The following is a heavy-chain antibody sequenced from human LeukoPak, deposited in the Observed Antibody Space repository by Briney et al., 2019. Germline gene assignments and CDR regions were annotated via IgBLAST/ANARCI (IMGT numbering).Heavy chain of an antibody. Sequence: PGGSLRLSCAASGFTFSSYSMNWVRQAPGKGLEWVSYISSSSSTIYYADSVKGRFTISRDNAKNSLYLQMNSLRAEDTAVYYCARVLRYCSSTSCYYMDVWGKGTTVTVSS. CDR3: ARVLRYCSSTSCYYMDV. J-gene: IGHJ6*03. CDR2: ISSSSSTI. CDR1: GFTFSSYS. D-gene: IGHD2-2*01. V-gene: IGHV3-48*01.